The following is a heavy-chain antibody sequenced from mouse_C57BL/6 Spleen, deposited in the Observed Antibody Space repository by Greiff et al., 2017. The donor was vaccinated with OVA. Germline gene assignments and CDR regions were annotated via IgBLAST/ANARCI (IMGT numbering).Heavy chain of an antibody. CDR3: ARSDYGLFDY. J-gene: IGHJ2*01. CDR1: GYAFSSSW. D-gene: IGHD1-2*01. CDR2: IYPGDGDT. V-gene: IGHV1-82*01. Sequence: VQLQQSGPELVKPGASVKISCKASGYAFSSSWMNWVKQRPGKGLEWIGRIYPGDGDTNYNGKFKGKATLTADKSSSTAYMQLSSLTSEDSAVYFCARSDYGLFDYWGQGTTLTVSS.